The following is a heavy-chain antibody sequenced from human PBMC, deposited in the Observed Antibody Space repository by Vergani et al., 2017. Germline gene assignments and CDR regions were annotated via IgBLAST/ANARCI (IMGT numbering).Heavy chain of an antibody. CDR3: ARAWLRFNYYYYGLDV. Sequence: QVQLQESGPGLVKPSQTLSLTCTVSGGSISSDDYYWSWIRQPPGKGLEWIGFIYYSGITYYNPSLKSRVTISIDTSKNQFSLQLSSVTAADTAVYYSARAWLRFNYYYYGLDVWGQGTTVTVSS. CDR1: GGSISSDDYY. CDR2: IYYSGIT. D-gene: IGHD5-12*01. J-gene: IGHJ6*02. V-gene: IGHV4-30-4*08.